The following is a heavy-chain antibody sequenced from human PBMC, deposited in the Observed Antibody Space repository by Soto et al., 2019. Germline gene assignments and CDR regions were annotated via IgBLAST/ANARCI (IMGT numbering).Heavy chain of an antibody. Sequence: EVQLLESGGGLVQPGGSLRLSCAASGFTFSSYAMSWVRQAPGKGLEWVSAISGSGGSTYYADSVKGRFTISRDNSKNTLYLQMNSLRAEDTAVYYCAKDLRYFDWVMDAFDIWGQGTMVTVSS. V-gene: IGHV3-23*01. D-gene: IGHD3-9*01. J-gene: IGHJ3*02. CDR1: GFTFSSYA. CDR3: AKDLRYFDWVMDAFDI. CDR2: ISGSGGST.